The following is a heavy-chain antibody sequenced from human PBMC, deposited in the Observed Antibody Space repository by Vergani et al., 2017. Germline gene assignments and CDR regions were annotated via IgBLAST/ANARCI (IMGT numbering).Heavy chain of an antibody. V-gene: IGHV3-21*01. Sequence: EVQLVESGGGLVKPGGSLRLSCAASGFTFSSYSMNWVRQAPGKGLEWVSSISSSSSYIYYADSVKGRFTISRDNDKNSLYLQMNSLRAEDTAVYYCTRVGATWGYFDYWGQGTLVIVSS. J-gene: IGHJ4*02. CDR3: TRVGATWGYFDY. D-gene: IGHD1-26*01. CDR2: ISSSSSYI. CDR1: GFTFSSYS.